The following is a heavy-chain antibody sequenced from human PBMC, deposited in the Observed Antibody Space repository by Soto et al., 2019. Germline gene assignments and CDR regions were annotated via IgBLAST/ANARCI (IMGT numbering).Heavy chain of an antibody. CDR2: VYYSGAT. CDR1: GDSMTNND. J-gene: IGHJ6*02. D-gene: IGHD3-16*01. Sequence: PSETLSLTCSVSGDSMTNNDLGWIRQPPGKGLEWIGYVYYSGATNYNPSLKSRVSMSPDPSRNQFSLKLTSVTAADTAVYYCARAMGDWGTYYYYYGMDVWGQGTMVTVSS. V-gene: IGHV4-59*01. CDR3: ARAMGDWGTYYYYYGMDV.